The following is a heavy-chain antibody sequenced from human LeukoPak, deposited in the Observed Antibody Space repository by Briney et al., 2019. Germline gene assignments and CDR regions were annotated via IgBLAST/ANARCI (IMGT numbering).Heavy chain of an antibody. D-gene: IGHD1-14*01. CDR2: IYSGGST. J-gene: IGHJ6*02. CDR1: GFTVSSNY. Sequence: GGSLRLSCAAFGFTVSSNYMSWVRQAPGKGLEWVSVIYSGGSTYYADSVKGRFTISRDNSKNTLYLQMNSLRAEDTAVYYCARDLRTRSDYYYYGMDVWGQGTTVTVSS. CDR3: ARDLRTRSDYYYYGMDV. V-gene: IGHV3-66*01.